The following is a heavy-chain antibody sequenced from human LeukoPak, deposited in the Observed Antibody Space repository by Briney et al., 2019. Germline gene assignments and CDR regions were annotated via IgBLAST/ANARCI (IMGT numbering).Heavy chain of an antibody. CDR3: ARETVFGVVIPTYYFDY. D-gene: IGHD3-3*01. J-gene: IGHJ4*02. CDR1: GFSFSSYS. V-gene: IGHV3-48*04. CDR2: ISHTGSTM. Sequence: GGSLRLSCAASGFSFSSYSMNWVRQAPGKGLEWVSYISHTGSTMSYADSVKGRFTISRDNARNSLYLQMNSLRAEDTAVYYCARETVFGVVIPTYYFDYWGQGTLVTVSS.